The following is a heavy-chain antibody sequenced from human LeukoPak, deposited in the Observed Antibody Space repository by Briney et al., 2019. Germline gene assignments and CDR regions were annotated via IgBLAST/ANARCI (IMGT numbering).Heavy chain of an antibody. Sequence: SETLSLTCTVSGGSISGYYWSWIRQPPGKGLEWLGYIYYTGSTNYNPSLKSRVTISLDTPKNQFSLRLSSVTAADTAVYYCARDSNGHFDFWGQGILVTVSS. D-gene: IGHD2/OR15-2a*01. J-gene: IGHJ4*02. V-gene: IGHV4-59*01. CDR2: IYYTGST. CDR1: GGSISGYY. CDR3: ARDSNGHFDF.